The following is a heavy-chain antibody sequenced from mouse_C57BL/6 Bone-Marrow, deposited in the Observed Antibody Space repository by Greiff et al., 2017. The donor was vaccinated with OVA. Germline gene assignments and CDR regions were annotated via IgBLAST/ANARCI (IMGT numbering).Heavy chain of an antibody. CDR3: ARGRDYGYDGFAY. D-gene: IGHD2-2*01. CDR2: ISDGGSYT. CDR1: GFTFSSYA. J-gene: IGHJ3*01. Sequence: EVQLVESGGGLVKPGGSLKLSCAASGFTFSSYAMSWVRQTPEKRLEWVATISDGGSYTYYPDNVKGRFTISRDNAKNNLYLQMSHLKSEDTAMYYCARGRDYGYDGFAYWGQGTLVTVSA. V-gene: IGHV5-4*01.